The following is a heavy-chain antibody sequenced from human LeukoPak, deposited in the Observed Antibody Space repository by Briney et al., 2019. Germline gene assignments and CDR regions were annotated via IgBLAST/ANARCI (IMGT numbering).Heavy chain of an antibody. V-gene: IGHV1-69*05. CDR3: ARAPRGPGYCSSTSCSPFDY. D-gene: IGHD2-2*03. CDR1: GGTFSSYS. Sequence: SVKVSCKASGGTFSSYSISWVRQAPGQGLEWMGGIIPIFGTANYAQKFQGRVTITTDESTSTAYMERSSLRSEDTAVYYCARAPRGPGYCSSTSCSPFDYWGQGTLVTVSS. J-gene: IGHJ4*02. CDR2: IIPIFGTA.